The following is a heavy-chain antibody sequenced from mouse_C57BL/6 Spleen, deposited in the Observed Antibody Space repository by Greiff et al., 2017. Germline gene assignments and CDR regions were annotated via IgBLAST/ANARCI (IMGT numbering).Heavy chain of an antibody. Sequence: EVQLVESGGGLVKPGGSLKLSCAASGFTFSDYGMHWVRQAPEKGLEWVAYISSGSSTIYYADTVNGRFTISRDNAKNTLFLQMTSLRSEDTAMYYCAKGDDYDPFDYWGQGTTLTVSS. V-gene: IGHV5-17*01. CDR3: AKGDDYDPFDY. CDR2: ISSGSSTI. CDR1: GFTFSDYG. D-gene: IGHD2-4*01. J-gene: IGHJ2*01.